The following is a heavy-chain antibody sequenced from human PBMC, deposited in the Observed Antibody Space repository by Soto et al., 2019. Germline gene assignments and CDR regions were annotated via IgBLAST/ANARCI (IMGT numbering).Heavy chain of an antibody. V-gene: IGHV1-69*13. Sequence: SVKVSCKASGGAFSSYAISWVRQAPGQGLEWMGGIIPIFGTANYAQKFQGRVTITADESTSTAYMELSGLRSEDTAVYYCARGYDFWSGYYRPEDYYYYGMDVWGQGTTVTVSS. CDR1: GGAFSSYA. J-gene: IGHJ6*02. CDR3: ARGYDFWSGYYRPEDYYYYGMDV. D-gene: IGHD3-3*01. CDR2: IIPIFGTA.